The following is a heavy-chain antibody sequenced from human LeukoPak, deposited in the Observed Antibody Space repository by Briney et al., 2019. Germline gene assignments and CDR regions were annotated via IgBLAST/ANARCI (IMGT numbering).Heavy chain of an antibody. D-gene: IGHD2-2*01. CDR2: IIQIFGIA. CDR1: GGTFNSYG. V-gene: IGHV1-69*13. J-gene: IGHJ6*02. CDR3: ARGPRYCSSTSCNYGMDV. Sequence: PVNVSCKDSGGTFNSYGIRWVREAAGQGLEWMGGIIQIFGIANYAQKFQGRVTITADESTSTAYMELSSLRSEDTAVYYCARGPRYCSSTSCNYGMDVWGQGPTVTVSS.